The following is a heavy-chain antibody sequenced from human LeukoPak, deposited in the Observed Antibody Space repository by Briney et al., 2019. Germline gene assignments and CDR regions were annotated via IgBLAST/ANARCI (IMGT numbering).Heavy chain of an antibody. CDR3: ARDIPYGSGSLYDY. CDR1: GFTFSSYS. Sequence: GGSLRLSSAASGFTFSSYSMNWVRQAPGKGLEWVSSISSSSSYIYYADSVKGRFTISRDNAKNSLYLQMNSLRAEDTAVYYCARDIPYGSGSLYDYWGQGTLVTVSS. D-gene: IGHD3-10*01. CDR2: ISSSSSYI. V-gene: IGHV3-21*01. J-gene: IGHJ4*02.